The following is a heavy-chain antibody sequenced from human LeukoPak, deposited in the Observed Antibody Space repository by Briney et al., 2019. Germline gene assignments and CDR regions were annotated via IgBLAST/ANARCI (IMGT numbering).Heavy chain of an antibody. Sequence: SVKVSCKASGGTFSSYAISWVRQAPGQGLEWMGGIIPIFGTANYAQKFQGRVTITADKSTSTAYMELSSLRSDDTAVYYCARDVRAVAGHFDYWGQGTLVTVSS. CDR3: ARDVRAVAGHFDY. J-gene: IGHJ4*02. CDR2: IIPIFGTA. D-gene: IGHD6-19*01. V-gene: IGHV1-69*06. CDR1: GGTFSSYA.